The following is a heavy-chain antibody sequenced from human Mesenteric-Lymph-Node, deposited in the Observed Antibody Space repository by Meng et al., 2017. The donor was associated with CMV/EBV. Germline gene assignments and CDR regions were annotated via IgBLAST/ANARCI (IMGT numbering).Heavy chain of an antibody. CDR3: AKARGDTTTTSYDY. CDR1: GFTFSSYS. J-gene: IGHJ4*02. Sequence: GESLKISCAASGFTFSSYSMNWVRQAPGKGLEWVSSISSSSSYIYYADSVKGRFTISRDNSKNTLYLQLKSLRDEDTAVYYCAKARGDTTTTSYDYWGQGTLVTVSS. D-gene: IGHD1-26*01. CDR2: ISSSSSYI. V-gene: IGHV3-21*04.